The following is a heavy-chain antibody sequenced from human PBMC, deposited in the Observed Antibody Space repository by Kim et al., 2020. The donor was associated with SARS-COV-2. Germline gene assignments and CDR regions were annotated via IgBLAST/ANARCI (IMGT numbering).Heavy chain of an antibody. J-gene: IGHJ4*02. CDR3: ARGAAARGLDY. CDR1: GFTFSSYT. CDR2: ITSTSYI. Sequence: GGSLRLSYAASGFTFSSYTMSCVRQAPGKGLEWVSSITSTSYIYYADSVKGRFIISRDNAKNSLYLQMNSLRAEDTAVYYCARGAAARGLDYWGQGTLVTVSS. D-gene: IGHD6-6*01. V-gene: IGHV3-21*01.